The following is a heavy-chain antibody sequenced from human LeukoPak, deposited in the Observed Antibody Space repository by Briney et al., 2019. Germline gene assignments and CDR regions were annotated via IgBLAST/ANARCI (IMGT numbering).Heavy chain of an antibody. Sequence: PGASLRLSCAASGFTFSTYAMSWVRQAPGKGLEWVSGISATGGSTYYADSVKGRFTISRDNSKNTLYLQVNSLRAEDTAVYYCAKRTAAVPYFYYGMDVWGQGTMVTVSS. CDR3: AKRTAAVPYFYYGMDV. J-gene: IGHJ6*02. D-gene: IGHD6-13*01. CDR2: ISATGGST. V-gene: IGHV3-23*01. CDR1: GFTFSTYA.